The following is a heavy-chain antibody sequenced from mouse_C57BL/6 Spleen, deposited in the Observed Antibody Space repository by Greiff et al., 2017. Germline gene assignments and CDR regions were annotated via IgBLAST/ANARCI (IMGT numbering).Heavy chain of an antibody. V-gene: IGHV1-80*01. CDR2: IYPGDGDT. J-gene: IGHJ3*01. CDR1: GYAFSSYW. Sequence: VQLQQSGAELVKPGASVKISCKASGYAFSSYWMNWVKQRPGKGLEWIGQIYPGDGDTNYNGKFKGKATLTADKSSSTAYMQLSSLTAEDSAVYFCARDGYDDDRCAYWGQGTLVTVSA. D-gene: IGHD2-2*01. CDR3: ARDGYDDDRCAY.